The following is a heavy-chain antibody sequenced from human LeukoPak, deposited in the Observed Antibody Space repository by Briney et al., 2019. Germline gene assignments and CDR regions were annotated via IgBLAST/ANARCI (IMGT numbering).Heavy chain of an antibody. CDR3: ARVIIVGATGI. V-gene: IGHV3-48*03. J-gene: IGHJ3*02. D-gene: IGHD1-26*01. Sequence: GRSLRLSCAASGFTFSSYEMNWVRRAPGKGLEWVSYNSSGGSTVHYADSVKGRFTISRDNAKNSLYLQMNSLRAEDTAVYYCARVIIVGATGIWGQGTMVTVSS. CDR1: GFTFSSYE. CDR2: NSSGGSTV.